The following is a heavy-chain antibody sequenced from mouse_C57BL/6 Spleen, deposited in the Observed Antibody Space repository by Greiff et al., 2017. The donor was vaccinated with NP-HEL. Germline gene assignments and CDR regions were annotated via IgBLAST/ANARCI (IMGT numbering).Heavy chain of an antibody. J-gene: IGHJ4*01. Sequence: EVQLLESGGGLVKPGGSLKLSCAASGFTFSDYGMHWVRQAPEKGLEWVAYISSGSSTIYYADTVKGRFTISRDNATNTLFLQMTSLRSEDTAMYYWARQGYCEARDYGGQGTAVSVSS. CDR1: GFTFSDYG. V-gene: IGHV5-17*01. D-gene: IGHD2-3*01. CDR3: ARQGYCEARDY. CDR2: ISSGSSTI.